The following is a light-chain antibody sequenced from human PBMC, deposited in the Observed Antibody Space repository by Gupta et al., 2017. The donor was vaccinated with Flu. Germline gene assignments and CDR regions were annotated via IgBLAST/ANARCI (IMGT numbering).Light chain of an antibody. V-gene: IGKV3-15*01. CDR2: GAS. CDR1: QSVSSN. CDR3: QQYNNWAWT. J-gene: IGKJ1*01. Sequence: EIVMAQSPATLSVSPGERATLTCRPSQSVSSNLAWYQQQPGQAPRLLIYGASTRATGIPARFSGSGSGTEFTLTISSLQSEDFAVYYCQQYNNWAWTFGQGTKVEIK.